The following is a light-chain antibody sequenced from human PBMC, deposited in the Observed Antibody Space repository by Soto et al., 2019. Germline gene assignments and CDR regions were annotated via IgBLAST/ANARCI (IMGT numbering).Light chain of an antibody. CDR2: AAS. J-gene: IGKJ4*01. V-gene: IGKV1-9*01. CDR1: QGISSY. Sequence: DIQMTQSPSTLSASVGDRVTITCRASQGISSYLAWYQQKPGKAPKLLIYAASTLQSGVPSRFSGSGSGTDFTLTISSLQPEDFATYYCQQLRMYPSTFGGGTKVDI. CDR3: QQLRMYPST.